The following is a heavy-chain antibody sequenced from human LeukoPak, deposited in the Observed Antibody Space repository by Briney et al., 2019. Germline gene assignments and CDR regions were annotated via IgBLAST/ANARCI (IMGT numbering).Heavy chain of an antibody. J-gene: IGHJ4*02. V-gene: IGHV1-69*04. CDR3: AREYYYGSGSYYPPDY. CDR2: IIPILGIA. CDR1: GGTFSSYA. Sequence: SVKVSCKASGGTFSSYAISWVRQAPGQGLEWMGRIIPILGIANYAQKFQGRVTITADKSTSTAYMELSSLRSEDTAVYYCAREYYYGSGSYYPPDYWGQGTLVTVSS. D-gene: IGHD3-10*01.